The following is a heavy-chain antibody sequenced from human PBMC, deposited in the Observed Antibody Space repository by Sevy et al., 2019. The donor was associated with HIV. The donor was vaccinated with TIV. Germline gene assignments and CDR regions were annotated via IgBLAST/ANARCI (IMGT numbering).Heavy chain of an antibody. CDR2: IKPDGSVK. J-gene: IGHJ6*03. CDR3: ARDTNYFYVDV. V-gene: IGHV3-7*01. D-gene: IGHD1-1*01. CDR1: GFSFSNYW. Sequence: GGSLKLSCVVSGFSFSNYWMTWVRQAPGKGLEWVANIKPDGSVKSYVDSVKGRFTISRDNAKNSLSLQMNSLSAEDTAVYYCARDTNYFYVDVWGKGITVTVSS.